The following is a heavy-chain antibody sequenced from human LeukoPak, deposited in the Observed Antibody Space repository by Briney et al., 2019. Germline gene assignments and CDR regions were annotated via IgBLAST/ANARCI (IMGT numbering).Heavy chain of an antibody. Sequence: GGSQRLSCAASGFTFSSYGMHWVRQAPGKGLEWVAFIRYDGSNKYYADSVKGRFTISRDNAKNSLYLQMNSLRAEDTAVYYCARDGSAYYDILTGYSNYMDVWGKGTTVTISS. CDR1: GFTFSSYG. V-gene: IGHV3-30*02. CDR2: IRYDGSNK. D-gene: IGHD3-9*01. J-gene: IGHJ6*03. CDR3: ARDGSAYYDILTGYSNYMDV.